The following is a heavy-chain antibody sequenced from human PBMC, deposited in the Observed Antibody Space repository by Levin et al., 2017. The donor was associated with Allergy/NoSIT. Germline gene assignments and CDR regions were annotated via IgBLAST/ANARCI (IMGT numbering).Heavy chain of an antibody. Sequence: GGSLRLSCEASGFTLNNYHTHWVRQAPGRGLEWVAVISFDGKNKEYADSVKGRFTISRDNSKHTLSLQMNSLRVEDTAVYYCARDNSPTWLWAHYGMDVWGQGTTVTVSS. D-gene: IGHD3-16*01. CDR2: ISFDGKNK. CDR1: GFTLNNYH. J-gene: IGHJ6*02. CDR3: ARDNSPTWLWAHYGMDV. V-gene: IGHV3-30*04.